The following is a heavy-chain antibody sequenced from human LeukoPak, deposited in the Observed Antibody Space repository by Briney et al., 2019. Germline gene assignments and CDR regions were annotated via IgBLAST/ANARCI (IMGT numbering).Heavy chain of an antibody. J-gene: IGHJ3*02. CDR1: GGSISSYY. CDR2: IYYSGST. D-gene: IGHD6-19*01. Sequence: SETLSLTCTVSGGSISSYYWSWIRQPPGEGLEWIGYIYYSGSTNYNPSLKSRVTISVDTSKNQFSLKLSSVTAADTAVYYCARDLAVAPYAFDIWGQGTMVTVSS. CDR3: ARDLAVAPYAFDI. V-gene: IGHV4-59*01.